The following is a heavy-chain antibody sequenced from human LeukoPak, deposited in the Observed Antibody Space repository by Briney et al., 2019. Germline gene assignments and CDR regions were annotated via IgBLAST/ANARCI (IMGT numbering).Heavy chain of an antibody. D-gene: IGHD4/OR15-4a*01. V-gene: IGHV1-18*01. Sequence: ASVKVSCKASGYTFSTYSVHWVRQVPGQRPEWMGYISPYNGDTNYAQWLLGRVSMSADTSTKTAYMELRSLTYDDTAVYYCATNYQRFQYDYAMDVWGQGTTVTVSS. CDR1: GYTFSTYS. CDR3: ATNYQRFQYDYAMDV. CDR2: ISPYNGDT. J-gene: IGHJ6*02.